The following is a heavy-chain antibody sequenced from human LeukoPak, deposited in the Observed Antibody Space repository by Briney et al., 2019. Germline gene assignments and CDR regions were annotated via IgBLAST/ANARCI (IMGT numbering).Heavy chain of an antibody. V-gene: IGHV3-23*01. CDR1: GFIFSNYA. CDR3: ARVIHLGELSLYDY. Sequence: GGSLRLSCAASGFIFSNYAMGWVRQAPGQGPEWVSEILHDGRTYYADSVKGRFTISRDNSKNTVYLQMNSLRAEDTAVYYCARVIHLGELSLYDYWGQGTLVTVSS. CDR2: ILHDGRT. D-gene: IGHD3-16*02. J-gene: IGHJ4*02.